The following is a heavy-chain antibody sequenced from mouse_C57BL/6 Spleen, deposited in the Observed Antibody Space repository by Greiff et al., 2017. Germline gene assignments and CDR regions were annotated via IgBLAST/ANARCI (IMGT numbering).Heavy chain of an antibody. Sequence: VQLQQSGAELVRPGASVTLSCKASGYTFTDYEMHWVKQTPVHGLEWIGAIDPDTGGTAYNQKFKGKAILTADKSSSTAYMELRSLTSEDSAVXYCTRDWAMDYWGQGTSVTVSS. J-gene: IGHJ4*01. D-gene: IGHD4-1*01. V-gene: IGHV1-15*01. CDR2: IDPDTGGT. CDR1: GYTFTDYE. CDR3: TRDWAMDY.